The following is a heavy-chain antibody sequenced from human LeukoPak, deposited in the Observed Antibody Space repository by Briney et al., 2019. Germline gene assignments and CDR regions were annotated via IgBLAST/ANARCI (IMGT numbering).Heavy chain of an antibody. CDR1: GGPLRCGIYY. V-gene: IGHV4-39*07. CDR3: ARDRGDGSGWSLDY. CDR2: IYYRGNT. Sequence: SETLSLTCTVPGGPLRCGIYYWASIRQPPGKGLERIGSIYYRGNTYYNPSLKSRVTISVDTSKNQFSLKLSSVTAADTAVYYCARDRGDGSGWSLDYWGQGTLVTVSS. D-gene: IGHD6-19*01. J-gene: IGHJ4*02.